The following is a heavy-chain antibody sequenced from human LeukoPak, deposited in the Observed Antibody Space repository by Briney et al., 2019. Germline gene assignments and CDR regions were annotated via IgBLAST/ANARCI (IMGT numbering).Heavy chain of an antibody. D-gene: IGHD4-23*01. CDR3: ARERWYLDY. V-gene: IGHV3-7*05. CDR2: IKEDGSNI. Sequence: GGSLRLSCAASGFTFTTFSMTWVRQAPGRGLEWVARIKEDGSNIHYVDSVKGRLTISRDNAKNSVYLQMNGLRVEDTAVYYCARERWYLDYWGQGTLVTVSS. CDR1: GFTFTTFS. J-gene: IGHJ4*02.